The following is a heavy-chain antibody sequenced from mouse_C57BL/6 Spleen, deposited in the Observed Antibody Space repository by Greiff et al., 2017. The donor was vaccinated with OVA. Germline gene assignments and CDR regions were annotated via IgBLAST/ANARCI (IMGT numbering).Heavy chain of an antibody. Sequence: QVQLQQPGAELVKPGASVKMSCKASGYTFTSYWITWVKQRPGQGLEWIGDIYPGSGSTNYNEKFKSKATLTVDTSSSTAYMQLSSLTSEDSAVYYCARGTGPYYYAMDYWGQGTSVTVSS. CDR1: GYTFTSYW. J-gene: IGHJ4*01. V-gene: IGHV1-55*01. CDR3: ARGTGPYYYAMDY. CDR2: IYPGSGST. D-gene: IGHD4-1*01.